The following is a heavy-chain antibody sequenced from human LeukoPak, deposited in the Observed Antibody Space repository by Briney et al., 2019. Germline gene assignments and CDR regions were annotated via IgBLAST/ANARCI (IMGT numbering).Heavy chain of an antibody. V-gene: IGHV3-7*03. CDR3: AKGAAIGIYANFDY. Sequence: GGSLRLSCTASKFTISNYWMSWVRQAPGKGLEWVANIKQDGSEKYYVDSVKGRFTISRDNAKNSLYLQMNSLRAEDTAIYYCAKGAAIGIYANFDYWGQGTLVTVSS. J-gene: IGHJ4*02. CDR1: KFTISNYW. D-gene: IGHD6-13*01. CDR2: IKQDGSEK.